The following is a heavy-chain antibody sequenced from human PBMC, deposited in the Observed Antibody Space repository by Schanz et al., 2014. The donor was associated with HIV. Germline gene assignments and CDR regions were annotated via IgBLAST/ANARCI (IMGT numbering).Heavy chain of an antibody. CDR1: GYTFNTYD. V-gene: IGHV1-2*02. J-gene: IGHJ4*02. D-gene: IGHD3-9*01. CDR2: INTRTGDT. CDR3: AKGLQKFDWRSPFDY. Sequence: QVQLVQSGAEVKKPGASVKVSCKASGYTFNTYDINWVRQAPGQGLEWMGWINTRTGDTIYAERLQGRVTLTRDTSINTAYMTLSRLGSDDTAVYFCAKGLQKFDWRSPFDYWGQGTLLTVSS.